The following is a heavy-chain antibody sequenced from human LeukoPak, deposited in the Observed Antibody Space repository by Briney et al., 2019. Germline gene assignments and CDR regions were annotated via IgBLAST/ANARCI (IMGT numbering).Heavy chain of an antibody. CDR2: IYYNGRT. CDR3: ATTSGIVARDY. Sequence: PSETLSLICTVSGGSISGYYWTWVRQPPGKGPECIGYIYYNGRTNYNPSLESRVTMSVDTSKNQFSLKVGSVTAADTAVYYCATTSGIVARDYWGQGILVTVSS. V-gene: IGHV4-59*01. CDR1: GGSISGYY. J-gene: IGHJ4*02. D-gene: IGHD3-22*01.